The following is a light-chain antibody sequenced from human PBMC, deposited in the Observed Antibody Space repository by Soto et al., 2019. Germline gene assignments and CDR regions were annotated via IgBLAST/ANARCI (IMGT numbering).Light chain of an antibody. CDR2: GAS. V-gene: IGKV3-20*01. J-gene: IGKJ1*01. CDR3: QQYGSSPAWT. Sequence: EIVLTQSPGTLSLSPGERATLSCRASQSVSSSYLAWYQQKPGQAPRLLIYGASSMATGIPDRFSGSGSGTDFPLTISRLEPEDFAVYYCQQYGSSPAWTFGQGTKVEIK. CDR1: QSVSSSY.